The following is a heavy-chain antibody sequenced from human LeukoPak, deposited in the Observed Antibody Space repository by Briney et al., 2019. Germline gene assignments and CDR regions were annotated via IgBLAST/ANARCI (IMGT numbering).Heavy chain of an antibody. CDR1: GDSVSSNSAA. J-gene: IGHJ4*02. CDR2: TYYRSKWYN. D-gene: IGHD3-3*01. CDR3: ARARGEEGLRFLEWLLWGFDY. Sequence: SQTLSLTCAISGDSVSSNSAAWNWIRQSPSRGLEWLGRTYYRSKWYNDYAVSVKSRITINPDTSKNQFSLQLNSVTPEDTAVYYCARARGEEGLRFLEWLLWGFDYWGQGTLVTVSS. V-gene: IGHV6-1*01.